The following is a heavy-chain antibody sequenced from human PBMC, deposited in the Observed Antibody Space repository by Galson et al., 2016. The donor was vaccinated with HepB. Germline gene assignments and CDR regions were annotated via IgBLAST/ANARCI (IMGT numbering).Heavy chain of an antibody. Sequence: SVKVSCKASGYTFTTYDINWVRQATGQGLEWMGWMNANNGKTGYAQKFQGSVIMTRNTSISTAYMELTNLRSEDTAVYYCTRGGVVRIDPWGQGTLVIVSS. V-gene: IGHV1-8*01. CDR2: MNANNGKT. J-gene: IGHJ5*02. CDR3: TRGGVVRIDP. D-gene: IGHD3-10*01. CDR1: GYTFTTYD.